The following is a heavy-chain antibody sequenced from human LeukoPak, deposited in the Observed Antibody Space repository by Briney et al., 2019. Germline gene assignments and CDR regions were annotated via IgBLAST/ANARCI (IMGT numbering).Heavy chain of an antibody. Sequence: PGVSLRLSWAAPVSTFSSYGMSWVREAPWKGLEWVANIKQDGSEKYYVDSVKGRFTISGDNAKNSLYLQMNSLRAEDTAVYYCARASGGYSYGPFDYWGQGTLVTVSS. V-gene: IGHV3-7*01. CDR1: VSTFSSYG. J-gene: IGHJ4*02. CDR2: IKQDGSEK. CDR3: ARASGGYSYGPFDY. D-gene: IGHD5-18*01.